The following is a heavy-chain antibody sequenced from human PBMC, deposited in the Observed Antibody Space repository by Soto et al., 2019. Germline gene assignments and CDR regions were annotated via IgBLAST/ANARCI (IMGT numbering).Heavy chain of an antibody. Sequence: SVKVSCKASGGTFSSYASSWVRQAPGQGLEWMGGIIPIFGTANYAQKFQGRVTITADKSTSTAYMELSSLRSEDTAVYYCARARFYCSSTSCYSPYYYGMDVWGHGTTVTNSS. CDR2: IIPIFGTA. V-gene: IGHV1-69*06. J-gene: IGHJ6*02. CDR3: ARARFYCSSTSCYSPYYYGMDV. CDR1: GGTFSSYA. D-gene: IGHD2-2*01.